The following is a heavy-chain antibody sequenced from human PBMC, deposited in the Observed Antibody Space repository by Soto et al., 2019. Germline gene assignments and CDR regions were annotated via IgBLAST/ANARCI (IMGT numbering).Heavy chain of an antibody. CDR3: ARVLTGAGFSFDS. CDR2: IHSSGIT. CDR1: GGSITNYY. J-gene: IGHJ4*02. D-gene: IGHD5-12*01. V-gene: IGHV4-59*13. Sequence: PSETLSLTCTVFGGSITNYYWGWIRQPPGKGPEWIACIHSSGITNYNPSLGSRVAISVDSSKSQCFLKLASMTAANTGIYYCARVLTGAGFSFDSWGAGALVAVSS.